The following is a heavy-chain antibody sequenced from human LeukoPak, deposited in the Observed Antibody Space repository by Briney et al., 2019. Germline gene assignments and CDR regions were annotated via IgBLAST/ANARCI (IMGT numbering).Heavy chain of an antibody. Sequence: ASVKVSCKASGGTFSSYAISWVRQAPGQGLEWMGRIIPILGIANYAQKFQGRVTITADKSTSTAYMELSSLRSEDTAVCYCARAVPGPGGDYYYYMDVWGKGTTVTVSS. CDR2: IIPILGIA. CDR3: ARAVPGPGGDYYYYMDV. V-gene: IGHV1-69*04. J-gene: IGHJ6*03. CDR1: GGTFSSYA. D-gene: IGHD3-16*01.